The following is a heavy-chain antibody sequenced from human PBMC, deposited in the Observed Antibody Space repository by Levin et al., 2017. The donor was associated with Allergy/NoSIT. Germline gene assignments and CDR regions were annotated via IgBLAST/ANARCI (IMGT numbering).Heavy chain of an antibody. D-gene: IGHD1-1*01. V-gene: IGHV3-53*01. CDR1: GFTVSSNY. J-gene: IGHJ4*02. Sequence: GGSLRLSCAAAGFTVSSNYMSWVRQAPGKGLEWVSVIYSGGSTYYADSVKGRFTISRDNSKNTRYLQMNSLRAEDTAVYYCARSGTTNYFDYWGQGTLVTVSS. CDR3: ARSGTTNYFDY. CDR2: IYSGGST.